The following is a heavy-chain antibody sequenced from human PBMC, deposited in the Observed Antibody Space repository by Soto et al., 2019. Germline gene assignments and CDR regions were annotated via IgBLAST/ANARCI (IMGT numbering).Heavy chain of an antibody. CDR3: TVYGGNGAFDS. V-gene: IGHV3-15*01. CDR2: IKSKTDGGAT. D-gene: IGHD4-17*01. CDR1: GFTFSIAW. Sequence: EVQLVESGGGLVRPGGSLRLSCAASGFTFSIAWMSWVRQAPGKGLEWVGRIKSKTDGGATDYAAPVKGRFTISRDDSKNTLWLQMNSLKTEATAVYYCTVYGGNGAFDSWGQGTLVTVSS. J-gene: IGHJ4*02.